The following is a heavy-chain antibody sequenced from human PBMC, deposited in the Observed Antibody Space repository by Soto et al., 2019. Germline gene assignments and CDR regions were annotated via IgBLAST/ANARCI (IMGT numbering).Heavy chain of an antibody. V-gene: IGHV4-34*01. CDR1: GGSFSGYY. Sequence: PSETLSLTCAVYGGSFSGYYWSWIRQPPGKGLEWIGEINHSGSTSYNPSLKSRVTISVDTSKNQFSLKLSSVTAADTAVYYCARGRIAAAGTGVYNLFDPWGQGTLVTVSS. CDR2: INHSGST. CDR3: ARGRIAAAGTGVYNLFDP. J-gene: IGHJ5*02. D-gene: IGHD6-13*01.